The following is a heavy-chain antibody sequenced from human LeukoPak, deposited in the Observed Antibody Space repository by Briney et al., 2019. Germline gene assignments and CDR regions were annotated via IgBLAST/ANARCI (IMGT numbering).Heavy chain of an antibody. Sequence: GASVKVSCKASGYTFTSYGISWVRQAPGQGLEWMGWISAYNGNTNYAQKLQGRVTMTTDTSTSTAYMELRSLRSDDTAVYYCARVPFDYSGSYAGGFDPWGQGTLVTVSS. V-gene: IGHV1-18*01. J-gene: IGHJ5*02. D-gene: IGHD1-26*01. CDR2: ISAYNGNT. CDR3: ARVPFDYSGSYAGGFDP. CDR1: GYTFTSYG.